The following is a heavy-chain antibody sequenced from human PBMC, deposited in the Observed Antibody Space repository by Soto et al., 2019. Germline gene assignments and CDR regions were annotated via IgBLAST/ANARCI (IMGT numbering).Heavy chain of an antibody. CDR2: INAGNGNT. CDR3: ARSIVVVTALDY. CDR1: GYAFTSYA. D-gene: IGHD2-21*02. V-gene: IGHV1-3*01. J-gene: IGHJ4*02. Sequence: ASVKVSCKASGYAFTSYAMHWVRQAPGQRLEWMGWINAGNGNTKYSQKFQGRVTITRDTSASTAYMELSSLRSEDTAVYYCARSIVVVTALDYWGQGTLVTVSS.